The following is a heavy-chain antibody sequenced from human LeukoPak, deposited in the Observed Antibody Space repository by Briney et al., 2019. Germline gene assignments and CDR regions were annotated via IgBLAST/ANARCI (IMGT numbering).Heavy chain of an antibody. Sequence: GGSLRLSCAASGFTFRNYGMNWVRRAPGKGLEWVSAFSASGSTYYADSVKGRSTVSRDNSENMLYLQMNSLRAEDTAVYYCAQDLSYIGLDNWGQGTLVTVSS. CDR3: AQDLSYIGLDN. V-gene: IGHV3-23*01. D-gene: IGHD2-15*01. J-gene: IGHJ4*02. CDR1: GFTFRNYG. CDR2: FSASGST.